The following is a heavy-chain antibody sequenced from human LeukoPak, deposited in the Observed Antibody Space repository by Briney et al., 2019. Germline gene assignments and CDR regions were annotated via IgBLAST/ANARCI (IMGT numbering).Heavy chain of an antibody. V-gene: IGHV4-39*07. J-gene: IGHJ6*02. CDR2: IYYSGKT. D-gene: IGHD5-12*01. Sequence: PSETLSLTCTVSGGSISSSSYYWGWIRQPPGKGLEWIGSIYYSGKTYYNPSLKSRITISVDTSKNQFSLKLSSVTAADTAVYYCAREELYSGYVHAMDVWGQGTTVTVSS. CDR1: GGSISSSSYY. CDR3: AREELYSGYVHAMDV.